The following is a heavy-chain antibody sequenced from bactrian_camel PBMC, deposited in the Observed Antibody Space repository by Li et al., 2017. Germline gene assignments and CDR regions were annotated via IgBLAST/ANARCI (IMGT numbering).Heavy chain of an antibody. CDR2: IWPDGGST. CDR1: GYTYNFNC. Sequence: QVQLVESGGGSVQAGGSLRLSCAASGYTYNFNCMGWYRQAPGKEREGVAAIWPDGGSTYYLEPVRGRFTASREHTKNTLYLQMNSLKPEDTAMYYCKRVFRGYGERGVTCPSPDLITGARGPRSP. D-gene: IGHD1*01. V-gene: IGHV3S54*01. CDR3: KRVFRGYGERGVTCPSPDLIT. J-gene: IGHJ4*01.